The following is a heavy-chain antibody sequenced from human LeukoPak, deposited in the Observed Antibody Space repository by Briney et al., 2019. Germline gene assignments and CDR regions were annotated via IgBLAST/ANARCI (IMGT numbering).Heavy chain of an antibody. CDR1: GFTFSSYW. Sequence: PGGSLRLSCAASGFTFSSYWMSWVRQAPGKGLEWVSAISGSGGSTFYADSVKGRFTISRDNSKNTLYLQMNSLRAEDTAVYYCAKALGDIYSYAHDYWGQGTLVTVSS. CDR2: ISGSGGST. CDR3: AKALGDIYSYAHDY. V-gene: IGHV3-23*01. D-gene: IGHD5-18*01. J-gene: IGHJ4*02.